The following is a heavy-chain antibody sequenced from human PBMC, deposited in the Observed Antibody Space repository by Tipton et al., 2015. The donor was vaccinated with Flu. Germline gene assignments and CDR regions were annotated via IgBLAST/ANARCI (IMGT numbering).Heavy chain of an antibody. Sequence: TLSLTCTVSGGSISSYYWSWIRQPPGKGLEWIGYIYYSGSTNYNPSLKSRVTISVDTSKNQFSLKLSSVTAADTAMYYCARLRAPVVTPREAFDIWGQGTMVTVSS. CDR3: ARLRAPVVTPREAFDI. CDR2: IYYSGST. V-gene: IGHV4-59*01. CDR1: GGSISSYY. J-gene: IGHJ3*02. D-gene: IGHD4-23*01.